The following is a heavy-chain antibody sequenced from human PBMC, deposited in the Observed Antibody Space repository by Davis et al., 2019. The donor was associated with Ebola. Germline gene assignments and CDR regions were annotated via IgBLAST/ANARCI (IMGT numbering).Heavy chain of an antibody. CDR2: ISYDGSSK. J-gene: IGHJ5*02. Sequence: PGGSLRLSCAASGFTVSSFGMHWVRQAPGKALEWMAIISYDGSSKYYADSVKGRFTISRDNSKNTLYLQLNSLRAEETAVYYCARGIGKMDTSSSGSWGQGTLVTVSS. CDR3: ARGIGKMDTSSSGS. D-gene: IGHD6-6*01. CDR1: GFTVSSFG. V-gene: IGHV3-33*01.